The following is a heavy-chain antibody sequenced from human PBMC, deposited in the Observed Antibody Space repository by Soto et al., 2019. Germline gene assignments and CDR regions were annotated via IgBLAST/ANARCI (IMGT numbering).Heavy chain of an antibody. D-gene: IGHD3-16*02. V-gene: IGHV4-39*01. J-gene: IGHJ4*02. Sequence: QLQLQESGPGLVKPSETLSLTCTVSGGSISSSSYYWGWIRQPPGKGLEWIGSIYYSGSTYYNPSRKSRVTISADTSMSQCSLKLSSVTAADTAVYYCARQFGGVIVTGNFDYWGQGTLVTVSS. CDR2: IYYSGST. CDR3: ARQFGGVIVTGNFDY. CDR1: GGSISSSSYY.